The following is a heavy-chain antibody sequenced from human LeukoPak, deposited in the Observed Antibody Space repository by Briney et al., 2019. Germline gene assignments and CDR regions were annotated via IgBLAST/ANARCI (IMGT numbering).Heavy chain of an antibody. V-gene: IGHV3-7*03. D-gene: IGHD2-21*01. J-gene: IGHJ3*02. CDR1: GFTFSSYW. Sequence: GGSLRLSCAASGFTFSSYWMHWVRQAPGKGLEWVANIKQDGSEKYYVDSVKGRFSISRDNARNSLHLQMNSLRAEDTAVYYCARDCGFLRIDCGGSLDIWGQGTMVTVSS. CDR2: IKQDGSEK. CDR3: ARDCGFLRIDCGGSLDI.